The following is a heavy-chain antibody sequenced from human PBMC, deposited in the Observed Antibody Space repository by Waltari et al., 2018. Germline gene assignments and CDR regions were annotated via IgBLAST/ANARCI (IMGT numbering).Heavy chain of an antibody. V-gene: IGHV2-70*04. CDR2: IDWDDDK. CDR1: GFSLSTSGMR. Sequence: QVTLKESGPALVKPTQTLTLTCTFSGFSLSTSGMRVSWIRQPPGKALEWLARIDWDDDKFYSTSLKTRLTISKDTSKNQVVLTMTNMDPVDTATYYCARIGTTTWDAFDIWGQGTMVTVSS. J-gene: IGHJ3*02. D-gene: IGHD1-26*01. CDR3: ARIGTTTWDAFDI.